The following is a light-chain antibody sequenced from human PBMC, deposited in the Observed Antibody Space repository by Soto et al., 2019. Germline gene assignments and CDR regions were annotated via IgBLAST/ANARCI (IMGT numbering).Light chain of an antibody. CDR1: QSITNN. CDR3: QHFNNWPPELT. V-gene: IGKV3-15*01. CDR2: GAS. J-gene: IGKJ4*01. Sequence: ELVMTQSPATLSVSPGERATLSCRASQSITNNLAWYQQRPGQAPRLLIYGASTRATGVPARFSGSGSGTEFTLTISSRQSEDFATYYCQHFNNWPPELTFGGGTKVEIK.